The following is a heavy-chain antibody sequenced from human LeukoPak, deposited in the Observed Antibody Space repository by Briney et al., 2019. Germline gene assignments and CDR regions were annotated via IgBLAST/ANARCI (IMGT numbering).Heavy chain of an antibody. CDR3: ARGCSAGTPHSWFDP. CDR1: GGSISGYY. V-gene: IGHV4-59*01. CDR2: IYYSGST. Sequence: SETLSLTCTVSGGSISGYYWSWIRQPPGKGLEWIGYIYYSGSTNYNPSLKSRVTISVDTSKNQFSLKLSSVTAADTAVYYCARGCSAGTPHSWFDPWGQGTLVTVSS. D-gene: IGHD6-13*01. J-gene: IGHJ5*02.